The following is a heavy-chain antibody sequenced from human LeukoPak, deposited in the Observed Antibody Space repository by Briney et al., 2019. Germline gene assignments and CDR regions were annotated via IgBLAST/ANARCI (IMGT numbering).Heavy chain of an antibody. V-gene: IGHV3-21*01. J-gene: IGHJ4*02. CDR2: ISSSSIYR. CDR1: GLSFSTYS. D-gene: IGHD5-18*01. Sequence: GGSLRLPCAASGLSFSTYSMNWVRQAPGKGLEWVSSISSSSIYRYYADSVKGRFTISRDNAKKSLYLQMNSLRAEDTAVYYCAKEASRGSSFAYTPIEKPYYLDYWGQGTLVTVSS. CDR3: AKEASRGSSFAYTPIEKPYYLDY.